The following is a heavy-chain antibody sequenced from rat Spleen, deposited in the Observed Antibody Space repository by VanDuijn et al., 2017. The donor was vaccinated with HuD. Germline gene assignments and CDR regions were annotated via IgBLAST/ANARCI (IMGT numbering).Heavy chain of an antibody. CDR2: INKGSTTI. D-gene: IGHD1-2*01. V-gene: IGHV4-2*01. Sequence: EVQLVESGGGLVQPGRSLKLSCVTSGFTFNYYWMAWVRQAPGKGLEWIGEINKGSTTINYTPSLKDKFTISRDNAQNTLYLQMNKLGSEDTAIYYCARAGITIAPITGPFAYWGQGTLVTVSS. J-gene: IGHJ3*01. CDR3: ARAGITIAPITGPFAY. CDR1: GFTFNYYW.